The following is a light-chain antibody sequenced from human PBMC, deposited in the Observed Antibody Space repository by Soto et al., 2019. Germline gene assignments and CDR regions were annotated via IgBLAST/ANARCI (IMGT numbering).Light chain of an antibody. CDR1: QSVSNW. V-gene: IGKV1-5*01. CDR3: QQRSNWPLT. J-gene: IGKJ4*01. CDR2: DAS. Sequence: DIQMTQSPSTLSASVGDRVTITCRASQSVSNWLAWYQQKSGKAPKLLIYDASSLQSGVPSRFSGSGSGTDFTLTISSLEPEDFAVYYCQQRSNWPLTFGGGTKVDIK.